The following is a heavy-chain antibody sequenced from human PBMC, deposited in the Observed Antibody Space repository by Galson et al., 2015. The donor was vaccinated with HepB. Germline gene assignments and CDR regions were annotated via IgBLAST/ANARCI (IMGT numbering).Heavy chain of an antibody. D-gene: IGHD3-16*02. Sequence: SLRLSCAASGFTFSSYAMHWVRQAPGKGLEYVSAISSNGGSTYYANSVKGRFTISRDNSKNTLYLQMGSLRAEDMAVYYCARGSMITFGGVIVKSYYYYGMDVWGQGTTVTVSS. V-gene: IGHV3-64*01. CDR3: ARGSMITFGGVIVKSYYYYGMDV. J-gene: IGHJ6*02. CDR2: ISSNGGST. CDR1: GFTFSSYA.